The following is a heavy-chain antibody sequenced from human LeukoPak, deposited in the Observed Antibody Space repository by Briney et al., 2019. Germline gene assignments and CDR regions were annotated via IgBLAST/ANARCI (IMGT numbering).Heavy chain of an antibody. V-gene: IGHV3-74*01. CDR3: ARSPSEIGSYYPEYFRH. CDR1: GFTFSSYW. D-gene: IGHD3-10*01. Sequence: GGSLRLSCAASGFTFSSYWMHWVRQAPGKGLVWVSRIKSDGSTNYADSVKGRFTISRDNTKNKVPLQMNSLQAEDTGECCGARSPSEIGSYYPEYFRHWGQGTLVTVSS. CDR2: IKSDGST. J-gene: IGHJ1*01.